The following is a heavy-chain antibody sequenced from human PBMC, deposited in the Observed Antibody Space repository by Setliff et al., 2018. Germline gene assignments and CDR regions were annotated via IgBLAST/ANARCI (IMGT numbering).Heavy chain of an antibody. Sequence: GGSLRLSCEASGFSLRTYWLSWVRQAPGKGLEWVASINPDGSAKYHADSVKGRLTISRDNAKNSLYLQMNSLRVEDTAVYYCARLGPIVTHTTYDYWGQGTLVTVSS. CDR3: ARLGPIVTHTTYDY. CDR2: INPDGSAK. CDR1: GFSLRTYW. D-gene: IGHD3-9*01. J-gene: IGHJ4*02. V-gene: IGHV3-7*01.